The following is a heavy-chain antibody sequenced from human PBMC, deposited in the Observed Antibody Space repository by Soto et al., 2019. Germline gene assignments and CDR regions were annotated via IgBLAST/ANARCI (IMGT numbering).Heavy chain of an antibody. CDR3: AKDLQRIVVVPDPSDY. Sequence: PGGSLRLSCAASGFTFSSYAMSWVRQAPGKGLEWVSAISGSGGSTYYADSVKGRFTISRDNSKNTLYLQMNSLRAEDTAVYYCAKDLQRIVVVPDPSDYWGQGTLVTVSS. CDR1: GFTFSSYA. CDR2: ISGSGGST. V-gene: IGHV3-23*01. D-gene: IGHD2-2*01. J-gene: IGHJ4*02.